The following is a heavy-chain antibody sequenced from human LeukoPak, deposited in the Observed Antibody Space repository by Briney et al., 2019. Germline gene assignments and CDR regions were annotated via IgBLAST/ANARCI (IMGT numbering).Heavy chain of an antibody. J-gene: IGHJ3*01. CDR1: GHTFSISW. CDR3: ARCGHYDAYRV. CDR2: IYVGDSDT. Sequence: GESLKISCKGSGHTFSISWIGWVRQKPGEGLEWMGVIYVGDSDTRYNPSFQGQVTISADRSTSTAYLQWSSLKSSDTAIYYCARCGHYDAYRVWGQGTLVSVSS. V-gene: IGHV5-51*01. D-gene: IGHD2-21*02.